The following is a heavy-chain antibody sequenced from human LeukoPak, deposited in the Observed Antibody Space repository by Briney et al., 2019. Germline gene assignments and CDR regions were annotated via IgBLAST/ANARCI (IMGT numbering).Heavy chain of an antibody. CDR1: GFTSSSYA. Sequence: PGGSLRLSCAASGFTSSSYAMHWVRQAPGKGLEWVAVISYDGSNKYYADSVKGRFTISRDNSKNTLYLQMNSLRAEDTALYYCAKAGGLRLHYYYYYMDVWGKGTTVTISS. J-gene: IGHJ6*03. V-gene: IGHV3-30*04. CDR2: ISYDGSNK. CDR3: AKAGGLRLHYYYYYMDV. D-gene: IGHD2-8*02.